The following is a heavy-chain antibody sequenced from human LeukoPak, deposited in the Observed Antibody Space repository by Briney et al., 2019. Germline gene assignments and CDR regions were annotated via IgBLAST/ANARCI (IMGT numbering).Heavy chain of an antibody. V-gene: IGHV3-21*01. CDR2: ISSSSSYI. CDR3: ARDPRSSSWYMGY. D-gene: IGHD6-13*01. J-gene: IGHJ4*02. CDR1: GFTFSSYS. Sequence: GGSLRLSCAASGFTFSSYSMNWVRQAPGKGLEWVSSISSSSSYIYYADSVKGRFTISRDNAKNSLYLQMNSLRAEDTAVYYCARDPRSSSWYMGYWGQGTLVTVSS.